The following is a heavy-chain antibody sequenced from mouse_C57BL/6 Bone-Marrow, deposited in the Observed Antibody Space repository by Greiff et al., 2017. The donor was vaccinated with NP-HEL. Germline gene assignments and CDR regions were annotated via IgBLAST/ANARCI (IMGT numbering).Heavy chain of an antibody. CDR3: TVPTWVAY. CDR2: IDPEDGDT. V-gene: IGHV14-1*01. J-gene: IGHJ3*01. CDR1: GFNITDYY. D-gene: IGHD6-1*01. Sequence: EVQRVESGAELVRPGASVKLSCTASGFNITDYYMHWVKQRPEQGLAWIGRIDPEDGDTDYAPKFQGKATLTVDPSSTTAYMQLSSLTSEDNAVYCCTVPTWVAYWGQGTLVTVSA.